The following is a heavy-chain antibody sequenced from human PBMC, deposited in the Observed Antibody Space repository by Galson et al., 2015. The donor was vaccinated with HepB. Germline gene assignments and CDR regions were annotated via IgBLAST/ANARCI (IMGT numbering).Heavy chain of an antibody. CDR3: ARDDCGGDCYRASIVFYI. CDR2: VYYRGNT. V-gene: IGHV4-59*01. Sequence: TLSLTCTVSGGSISGYYWSWFRQSPGKGLEWIGYVYYRGNTNYNPSLKSRVTISLDTSKNQFSLELTSMTAADTAVYFCARDDCGGDCYRASIVFYIWGQGTMVAVSS. J-gene: IGHJ3*02. D-gene: IGHD2-21*01. CDR1: GGSISGYY.